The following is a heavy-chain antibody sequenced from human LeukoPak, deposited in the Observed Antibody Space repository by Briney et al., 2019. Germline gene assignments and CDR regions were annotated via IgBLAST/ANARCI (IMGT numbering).Heavy chain of an antibody. CDR1: GYTFTSYG. J-gene: IGHJ4*02. V-gene: IGHV1-18*01. CDR3: ATRHPRGRYYYGSGSYYNSETFDY. Sequence: ASVKVSCKASGYTFTSYGISWVRQAPGQGLEWMGWISAYNGNTNYAQKLQGRVTMTEDTSTDTAYTELSSLRSEDTAVYYCATRHPRGRYYYGSGSYYNSETFDYWGQGTLVTVSS. D-gene: IGHD3-10*01. CDR2: ISAYNGNT.